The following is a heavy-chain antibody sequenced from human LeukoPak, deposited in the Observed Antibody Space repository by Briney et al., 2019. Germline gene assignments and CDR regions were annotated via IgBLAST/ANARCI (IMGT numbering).Heavy chain of an antibody. V-gene: IGHV1-18*01. CDR3: ARDWNCTTTTCYNCFDP. CDR2: ISPSTGVT. CDR1: GYIFINYG. J-gene: IGHJ5*02. Sequence: ASVKVSCKASGYIFINYGISWVRQAPGQSLEWMGWISPSTGVTKCAQKFRDTITLTTETSTSTAYMELRSLRSDDTAVYYCARDWNCTTTTCYNCFDPWGQGTLVTVSS. D-gene: IGHD2-8*01.